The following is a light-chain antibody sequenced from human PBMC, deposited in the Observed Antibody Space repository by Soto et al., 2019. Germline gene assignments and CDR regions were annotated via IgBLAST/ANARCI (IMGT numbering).Light chain of an antibody. CDR1: SSDVGGYNH. Sequence: QSALTQPASVTGSPGQSITISCTGTSSDVGGYNHVSWYQQYPGTVPKFIIYEVSNRPSGVPDRFSGSKSGTSASLAITGLRAEDEADYYCQSYDNILSGPLFGGGTKVTVL. J-gene: IGLJ3*02. CDR3: QSYDNILSGPL. V-gene: IGLV2-14*01. CDR2: EVS.